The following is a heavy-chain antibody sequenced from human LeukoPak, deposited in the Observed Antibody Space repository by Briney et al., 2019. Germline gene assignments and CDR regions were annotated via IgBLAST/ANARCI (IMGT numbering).Heavy chain of an antibody. V-gene: IGHV3-21*01. J-gene: IGHJ4*02. CDR3: TRGLVSSEYPPTFVPDY. Sequence: GGSLSLSCAASGFTFMNYAMNWVRQAPGKGLEWVSSISITGYYINDADSVKGRFTISRDNSKNSLFLQMNSLRDEDTAVYYCTRGLVSSEYPPTFVPDYWGQGTLVTVS. CDR1: GFTFMNYA. CDR2: ISITGYYI. D-gene: IGHD2/OR15-2a*01.